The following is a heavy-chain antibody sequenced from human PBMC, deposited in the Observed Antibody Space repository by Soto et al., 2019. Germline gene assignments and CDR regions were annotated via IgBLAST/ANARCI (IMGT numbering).Heavy chain of an antibody. Sequence: GSLRLSCAASGFTVSSNYMSWVRQAPGKGLEWVSVIYSAGSADFADSVKGRFTISRDNSKNTLYLQMSSLRAEDTAVYYCARVPSSSYHYFDYWGQGTLVTVSS. V-gene: IGHV3-66*01. CDR3: ARVPSSSYHYFDY. D-gene: IGHD6-13*01. CDR2: IYSAGSA. CDR1: GFTVSSNY. J-gene: IGHJ4*02.